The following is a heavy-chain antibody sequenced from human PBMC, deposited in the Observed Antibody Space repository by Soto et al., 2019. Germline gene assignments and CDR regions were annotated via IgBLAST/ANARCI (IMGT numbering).Heavy chain of an antibody. CDR3: AREGPAPYYYYGMDV. V-gene: IGHV1-18*01. J-gene: IGHJ6*02. CDR2: ISGYNGNT. Sequence: QVQLVQSRGEVKKPGASVKVSCKTSGYSFTTYGISWVRQAPGQWLEWMGWISGYNGNTNYAQKLQGRVTLTTDTSTSTAYMELRSLRSDDTAVYYCAREGPAPYYYYGMDVWGQGRTVTVS. CDR1: GYSFTTYG.